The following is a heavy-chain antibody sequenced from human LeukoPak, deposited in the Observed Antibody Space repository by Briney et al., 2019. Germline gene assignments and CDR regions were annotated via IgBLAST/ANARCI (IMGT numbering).Heavy chain of an antibody. CDR2: INPSGGST. V-gene: IGHV1-46*01. D-gene: IGHD6-19*01. CDR1: GYSFTTYY. J-gene: IGHJ4*02. CDR3: ARAFRGGSSGWYGY. Sequence: ASVKVSCKASGYSFTTYYMHWVRQAPGQGLEWMGIINPSGGSTSYAQKFQGRVTMTRDTSTSTAYMELRSLRSDDTAVYYCARAFRGGSSGWYGYWGQGTLVTVSS.